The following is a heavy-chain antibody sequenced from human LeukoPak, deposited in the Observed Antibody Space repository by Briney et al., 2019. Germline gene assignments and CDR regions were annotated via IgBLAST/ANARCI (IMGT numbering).Heavy chain of an antibody. V-gene: IGHV4-38-2*02. CDR3: ARGLSGSYRL. D-gene: IGHD1-26*01. Sequence: SETLSLTCTVSGYSISSGYYWGWIRQPPGKGLEWIGSIYHSGRTYYNPSLKSRVTISVDTSKNQFSLKLSSVTAADTAVYYCARGLSGSYRLWGQGTLVTVSS. CDR1: GYSISSGYY. J-gene: IGHJ4*02. CDR2: IYHSGRT.